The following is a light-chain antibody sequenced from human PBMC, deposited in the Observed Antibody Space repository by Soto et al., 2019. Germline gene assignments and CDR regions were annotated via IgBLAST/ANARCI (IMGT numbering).Light chain of an antibody. CDR1: SCDVGGYNY. J-gene: IGLJ3*02. CDR2: EVT. CDR3: SSYAASNNFYFV. V-gene: IGLV2-8*01. Sequence: ALTQPPSASGSPGQSVTISCTGTSCDVGGYNYVSWYQQYPGRAPKLMIYEVTKRPSGVPDRFSGSKSGNTASLTVSGLQAEDESDYYCSSYAASNNFYFVFGGGTKVTVL.